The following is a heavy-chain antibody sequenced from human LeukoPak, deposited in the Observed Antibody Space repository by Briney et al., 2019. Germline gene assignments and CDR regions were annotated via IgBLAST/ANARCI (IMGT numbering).Heavy chain of an antibody. J-gene: IGHJ4*02. CDR2: ISAYNGDT. Sequence: ASVKVSCKASGYTFTSYGISWVRQAPGQGLEWMGWISAYNGDTNYAQKLQGRVTMTTDTPTSTAYMELRSLRSDDTAVYYCARDRAGELPDYWGQGTLVTVSS. V-gene: IGHV1-18*01. CDR1: GYTFTSYG. CDR3: ARDRAGELPDY. D-gene: IGHD7-27*01.